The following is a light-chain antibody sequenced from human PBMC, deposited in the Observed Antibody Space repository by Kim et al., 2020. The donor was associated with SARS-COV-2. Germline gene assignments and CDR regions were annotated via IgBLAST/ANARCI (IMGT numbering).Light chain of an antibody. V-gene: IGLV2-23*01. J-gene: IGLJ1*01. Sequence: GQSITIHCTGTSSDVGSYNLVSWYQQHPGKAPKLMIYEGSKRPSGVSNRFSGSKSGNTASLTISGLQAEDEADYYCCSYAGSSTYVFGTGTKVTVL. CDR1: SSDVGSYNL. CDR3: CSYAGSSTYV. CDR2: EGS.